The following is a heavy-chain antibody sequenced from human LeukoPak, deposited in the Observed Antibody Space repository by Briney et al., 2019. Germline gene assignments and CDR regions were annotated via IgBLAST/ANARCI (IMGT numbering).Heavy chain of an antibody. D-gene: IGHD3-9*01. Sequence: PSETLSLTCAVYGGSFSGYYWSWIRQPPGKGLEWIGEINHSGSTNYNPSLKSRVTISVDTSKNQFSLKLSSVTAADTAVYYCVNVLRYFDWLPPRPNWFDPWGQGTLVTVSS. J-gene: IGHJ5*02. CDR1: GGSFSGYY. V-gene: IGHV4-34*01. CDR2: INHSGST. CDR3: VNVLRYFDWLPPRPNWFDP.